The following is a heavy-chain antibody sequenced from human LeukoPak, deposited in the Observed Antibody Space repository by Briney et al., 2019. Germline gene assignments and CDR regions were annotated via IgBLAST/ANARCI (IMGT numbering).Heavy chain of an antibody. D-gene: IGHD3-10*01. CDR3: AKELHGSGNYAFDY. V-gene: IGHV3-23*01. CDR2: VSVNGGTT. CDR1: GFTFSSCA. Sequence: GGSLRLSCAASGFTFSSCALSWVRQAPGKGLELVSTVSVNGGTTYYADSVKGRFTISRDNSKNTLYLQMNSLRAEDTAVYFCAKELHGSGNYAFDYWGQGTLVTVSS. J-gene: IGHJ4*02.